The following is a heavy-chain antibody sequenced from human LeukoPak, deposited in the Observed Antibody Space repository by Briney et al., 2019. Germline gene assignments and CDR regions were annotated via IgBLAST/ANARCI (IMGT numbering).Heavy chain of an antibody. CDR2: MYTSGST. CDR1: GGSISSGGYS. CDR3: ARGVRSFHTGIDN. D-gene: IGHD3-10*01. Sequence: ASQTLSLTCAVSGGSISSGGYSWSWIRQPAGKGLEWIGRMYTSGSTNYDPYLTSRVTISVDTSKNQFSLELTSVTAANTAVYYCARGVRSFHTGIDNWGQGTLVTVSS. J-gene: IGHJ4*02. V-gene: IGHV4-61*02.